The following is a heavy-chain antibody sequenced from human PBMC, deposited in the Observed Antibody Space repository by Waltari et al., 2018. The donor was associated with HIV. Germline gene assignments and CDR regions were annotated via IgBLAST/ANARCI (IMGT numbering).Heavy chain of an antibody. CDR1: GYSISSGYY. CDR2: IYHSGRT. Sequence: QVQLQESGPGLLKPSETLSLTCAVSGYSISSGYYWGWIRQPPGKGLEWIGSIYHSGRTYDNPARKSRVTISVDTSKNQFSLKLSSVTAADTAIYHCASAFIEYFDSWGQGTLVTVSS. CDR3: ASAFIEYFDS. D-gene: IGHD3-16*02. V-gene: IGHV4-38-2*01. J-gene: IGHJ4*02.